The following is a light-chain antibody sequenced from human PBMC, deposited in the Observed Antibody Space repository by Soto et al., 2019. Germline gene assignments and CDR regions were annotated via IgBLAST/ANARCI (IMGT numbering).Light chain of an antibody. CDR2: GAS. V-gene: IGKV3-15*01. Sequence: ETVMTQSPATLSVSPGERATLSCRASQSVNSNLAWYQQKPGQAPRLLIYGASTRATGIPDRFSGSGSGTEFILTISSLQSEDFAVYDCQQYNNWPPRWTFGQGTKVEIK. J-gene: IGKJ1*01. CDR3: QQYNNWPPRWT. CDR1: QSVNSN.